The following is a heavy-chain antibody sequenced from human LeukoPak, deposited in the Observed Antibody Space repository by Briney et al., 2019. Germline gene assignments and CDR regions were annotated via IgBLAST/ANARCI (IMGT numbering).Heavy chain of an antibody. D-gene: IGHD6-13*01. CDR2: ISPSGGST. CDR1: GYTFTSNY. Sequence: ASVKVSCKAFGYTFTSNYMHWVRQAPGQGPEWMGVISPSGGSTTYAQKFQGRVTLTRDMSTSTDYLELSSLRSEDTAVYYCARGGRNIAAELNHWGQGTLVTVSS. V-gene: IGHV1-46*01. J-gene: IGHJ5*02. CDR3: ARGGRNIAAELNH.